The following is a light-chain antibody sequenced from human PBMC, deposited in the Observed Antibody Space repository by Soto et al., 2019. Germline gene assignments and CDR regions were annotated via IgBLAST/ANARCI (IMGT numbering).Light chain of an antibody. J-gene: IGKJ1*01. CDR3: QLYRYLPQT. V-gene: IGKV3-20*01. Sequence: EIVLTQSPGTLSLSPGERATLSCSASQSVRSNYLAWYQQKPGRAPRLLIYNSNTRATGVPDRFSGSGSGTEFTLTISRLEPEDFALYYCQLYRYLPQTFVQGTKVEMK. CDR2: NSN. CDR1: QSVRSNY.